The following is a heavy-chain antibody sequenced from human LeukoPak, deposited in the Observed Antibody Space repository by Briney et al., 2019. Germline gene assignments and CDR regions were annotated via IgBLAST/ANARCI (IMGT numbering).Heavy chain of an antibody. CDR2: IIPIFGTA. CDR3: ARGETGTDY. J-gene: IGHJ4*02. Sequence: ASVKVSCMASGGTFSSYAISWVRQAPGQGLEWMGGIIPIFGTANYAQKFQGRVTITADESTSTAYMELSRLRSEDMAVYYCARGETGTDYWGQGTLVTVSS. CDR1: GGTFSSYA. V-gene: IGHV1-69*13. D-gene: IGHD1-1*01.